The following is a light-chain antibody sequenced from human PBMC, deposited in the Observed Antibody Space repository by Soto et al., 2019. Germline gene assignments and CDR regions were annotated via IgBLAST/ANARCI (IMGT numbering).Light chain of an antibody. CDR2: GAS. CDR1: QSVRSN. V-gene: IGKV3-15*01. CDR3: QQYNTWPI. J-gene: IGKJ4*01. Sequence: EIVMTQSPATLSVSPGERATLSCRASQSVRSNLAWYQQKPGQAPRLLIYGASTRATGIPARFSGSGSGTEFTLTISNLQSEDFAVYYCQQYNTWPIFGGGTKVEIK.